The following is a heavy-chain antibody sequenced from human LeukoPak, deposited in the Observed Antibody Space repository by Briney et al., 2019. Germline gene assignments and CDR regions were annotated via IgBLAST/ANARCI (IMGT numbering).Heavy chain of an antibody. J-gene: IGHJ6*03. CDR2: INHSGST. CDR3: ARALMGRYYYYMDV. CDR1: GGSFSGYY. V-gene: IGHV4-34*01. D-gene: IGHD2-8*01. Sequence: SETPSLTCAVYGGSFSGYYWSWIRQPPGKGPEWIGEINHSGSTNYNPSLKSRVTISVDTSKNQFSLKLSSVTAADTAVYYCARALMGRYYYYMDVWGKGTTVTVSS.